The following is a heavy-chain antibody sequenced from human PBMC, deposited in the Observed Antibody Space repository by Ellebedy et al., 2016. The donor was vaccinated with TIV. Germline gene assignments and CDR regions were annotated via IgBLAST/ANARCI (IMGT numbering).Heavy chain of an antibody. CDR2: IYYSGST. CDR3: ASLVVVPVG. D-gene: IGHD2-2*01. V-gene: IGHV4-39*07. J-gene: IGHJ4*02. CDR1: GGSISSSSYY. Sequence: SETLSLTXTVSGGSISSSSYYWGWIRQPPGKGLEWIGSIYYSGSTYYNPSLKSRVTISVDTSKNQFSLKLSSVTAADTAVYYCASLVVVPVGWGQGTLVTVSS.